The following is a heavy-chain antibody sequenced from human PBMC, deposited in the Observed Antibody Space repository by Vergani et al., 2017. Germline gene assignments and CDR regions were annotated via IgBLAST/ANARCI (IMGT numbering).Heavy chain of an antibody. CDR3: ARGIVGAYYYYGMDV. V-gene: IGHV1-2*04. J-gene: IGHJ6*02. CDR1: GYTFTGYY. CDR2: INPNSGGT. D-gene: IGHD1-26*01. Sequence: QVQLVQSGAEVKKPGASVKVSCKASGYTFTGYYMHWVRQAPGQGLEWMGWINPNSGGTNYAQTFQGWVTMTRDTSISTAYMELSRLRSDDTAVYYCARGIVGAYYYYGMDVWGQGTTVTVSS.